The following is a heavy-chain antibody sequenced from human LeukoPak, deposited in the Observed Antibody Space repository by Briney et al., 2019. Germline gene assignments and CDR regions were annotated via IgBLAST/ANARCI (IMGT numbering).Heavy chain of an antibody. D-gene: IGHD1-7*01. J-gene: IGHJ3*02. CDR3: AKRPGPQTNDAFDI. CDR1: GFTLSSYA. V-gene: IGHV3-23*01. Sequence: GGTLRLSCAASGFTLSSYAMSWVRQAPGKGLEWVSAISGSGGSTYYAHSVKGRFTISRDNSKNTLYLQMNSLRAEDTAVYYCAKRPGPQTNDAFDIWGQGTMVTVSS. CDR2: ISGSGGST.